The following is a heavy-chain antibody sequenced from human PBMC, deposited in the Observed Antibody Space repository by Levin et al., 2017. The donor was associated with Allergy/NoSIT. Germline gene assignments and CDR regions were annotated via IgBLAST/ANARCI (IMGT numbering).Heavy chain of an antibody. V-gene: IGHV3-7*04. CDR3: ARLPYEWAFHY. CDR2: IKQDGSEK. CDR1: GFTFSTYW. J-gene: IGHJ4*02. Sequence: ASVKVSCAASGFTFSTYWMTWVRQAPGKGLEWVANIKQDGSEKYYVDSVKGRFTISRDNAKNSMYLQMNSLRAEDTAVYYCARLPYEWAFHYWGQGALVTVSS. D-gene: IGHD2-8*01.